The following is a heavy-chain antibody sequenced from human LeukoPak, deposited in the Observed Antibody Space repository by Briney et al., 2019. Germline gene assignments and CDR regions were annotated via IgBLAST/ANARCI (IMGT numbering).Heavy chain of an antibody. CDR1: GFTFSSYS. CDR2: ISRSSSYI. D-gene: IGHD2-15*01. CDR3: AKHSDIVVVVAAPDDAFDI. J-gene: IGHJ3*02. Sequence: GGSLRLSCAASGFTFSSYSMNWVRQAPGKGLEWVSSISRSSSYIYYADSVKGRFIISRDNAKNSLYLQMNSLRAEDTAVYYCAKHSDIVVVVAAPDDAFDIWGQGTMVTVSS. V-gene: IGHV3-21*01.